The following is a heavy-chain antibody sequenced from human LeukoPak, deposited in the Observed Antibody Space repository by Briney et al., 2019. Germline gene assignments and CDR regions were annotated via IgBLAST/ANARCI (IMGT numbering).Heavy chain of an antibody. CDR2: IHYSGST. Sequence: SETLSLTCTVSGGSISSSSYYWGWIRQPPGKGLEWIGSIHYSGSTYYNPSLKSRVTISVDTSKNQFSLKLSSVTAADTAVYYCARDLAMTTIDYWGQGTLVTVSS. CDR1: GGSISSSSYY. V-gene: IGHV4-39*07. CDR3: ARDLAMTTIDY. D-gene: IGHD5-24*01. J-gene: IGHJ4*02.